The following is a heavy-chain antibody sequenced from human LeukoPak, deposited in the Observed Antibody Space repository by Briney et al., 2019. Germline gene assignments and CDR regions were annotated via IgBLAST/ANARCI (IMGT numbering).Heavy chain of an antibody. D-gene: IGHD6-13*01. CDR3: ARGGSRSSGAFDI. CDR2: INPNSGGT. Sequence: ASVKVSCKASGYTFTGYYTHWVRQAPGQGLEWMGWINPNSGGTNYAQKFQGRVTMTRDTSISIAYMELSRLRFDDTAVYYCARGGSRSSGAFDIWGQGTMVTVSS. V-gene: IGHV1-2*02. CDR1: GYTFTGYY. J-gene: IGHJ3*02.